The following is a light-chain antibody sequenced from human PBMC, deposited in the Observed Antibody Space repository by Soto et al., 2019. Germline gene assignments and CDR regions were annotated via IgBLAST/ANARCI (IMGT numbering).Light chain of an antibody. Sequence: IQLTQSPSSLSASVRDRVAITCRASQDISSYLAWYQQKPGKAPKLLIYAASTLQSGVPSRFSGSGSGTDFTLTINSLQPEDFETYYCQQLNSYPWTFGQGTKVEIK. J-gene: IGKJ1*01. CDR1: QDISSY. CDR2: AAS. V-gene: IGKV1-9*01. CDR3: QQLNSYPWT.